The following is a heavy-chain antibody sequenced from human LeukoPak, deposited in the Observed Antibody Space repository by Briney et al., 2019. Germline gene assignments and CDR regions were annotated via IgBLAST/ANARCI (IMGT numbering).Heavy chain of an antibody. CDR3: ATQLWLGDYYYYYMDV. J-gene: IGHJ6*03. V-gene: IGHV1-69*06. Sequence: GASVKVSCKASGGTFSSYAISWVRQAPGQGLEWMGGIIPIFGTANYAQKFQGRVTITADKSTSTAYMELSSLRSEDTAVYYCATQLWLGDYYYYYMDVWGKGTTVTVSS. CDR2: IIPIFGTA. D-gene: IGHD5-18*01. CDR1: GGTFSSYA.